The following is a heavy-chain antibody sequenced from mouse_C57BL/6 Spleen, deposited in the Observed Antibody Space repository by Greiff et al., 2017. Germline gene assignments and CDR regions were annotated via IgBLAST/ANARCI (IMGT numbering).Heavy chain of an antibody. J-gene: IGHJ4*01. V-gene: IGHV1-55*01. Sequence: QVQLQQPGAELVKPGASVTMSCKASGYTFTSYWITWVKQRPGQGLEWIGDIYPGSGSTNYNEKFKSKATLTVDTSSSTAYMQLSSLTSEDSAVYYCASHLGTYAMDYWGQGTSVTVSS. D-gene: IGHD3-3*01. CDR3: ASHLGTYAMDY. CDR1: GYTFTSYW. CDR2: IYPGSGST.